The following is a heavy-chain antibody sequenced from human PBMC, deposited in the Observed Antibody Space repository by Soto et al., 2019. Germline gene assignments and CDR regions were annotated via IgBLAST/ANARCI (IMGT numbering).Heavy chain of an antibody. J-gene: IGHJ4*02. V-gene: IGHV2-26*01. CDR3: ARIGQHLALDY. Sequence: QVTLKESGPVLVKPTETLTLTCTVSGFSLNTARMGVSWIRQPPGKALEWLANIFSNDEKSYSTSLKSRLTISXXTPKSQVVLTMTNVDPVDTATYYCARIGQHLALDYWGQGTLVTVSS. CDR2: IFSNDEK. CDR1: GFSLNTARMG.